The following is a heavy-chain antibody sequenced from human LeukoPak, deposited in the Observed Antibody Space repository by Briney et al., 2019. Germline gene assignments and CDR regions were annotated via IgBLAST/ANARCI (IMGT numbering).Heavy chain of an antibody. Sequence: GGPLRLSCAASGFTFSSYSMNWVRQAPGKGLEWVSSISGTSDYIYYADSVKGRFTISRDNGQNSLYLQMNSLRAEDTAVYYCARREPQGCSGTSCFAGPVGHWGQGTLVTVSS. CDR1: GFTFSSYS. CDR3: ARREPQGCSGTSCFAGPVGH. D-gene: IGHD2-2*01. J-gene: IGHJ4*02. V-gene: IGHV3-21*06. CDR2: ISGTSDYI.